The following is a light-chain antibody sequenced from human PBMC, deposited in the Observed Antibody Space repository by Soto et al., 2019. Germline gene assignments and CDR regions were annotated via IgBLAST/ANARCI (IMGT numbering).Light chain of an antibody. Sequence: QLVLTQPPSASGTPGQRVTISCSGSSSNIGSHTVNWYQQFPGTAPKLLIYSNNQRPSGVPDRFSGSKSGTSASLAIGGLQSEDEADYYCAAWDDSLNGAYVFGTGTKLTVL. V-gene: IGLV1-44*01. CDR2: SNN. CDR3: AAWDDSLNGAYV. J-gene: IGLJ1*01. CDR1: SSNIGSHT.